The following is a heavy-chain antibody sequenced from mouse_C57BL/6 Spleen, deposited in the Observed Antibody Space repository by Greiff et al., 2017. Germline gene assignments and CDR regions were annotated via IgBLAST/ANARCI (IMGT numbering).Heavy chain of an antibody. Sequence: VQLQESGAELVKPGASVKISCKASGYAFSSYWMNWVKQRPGKGLEWIGQIYPGDGDTNYNGKFKGKATLTADKSSSAAYMQLSSLTSEDSAVYFCARYYDYDVGDYWGQGTTLTVSS. J-gene: IGHJ2*01. CDR2: IYPGDGDT. CDR1: GYAFSSYW. D-gene: IGHD2-4*01. CDR3: ARYYDYDVGDY. V-gene: IGHV1-80*01.